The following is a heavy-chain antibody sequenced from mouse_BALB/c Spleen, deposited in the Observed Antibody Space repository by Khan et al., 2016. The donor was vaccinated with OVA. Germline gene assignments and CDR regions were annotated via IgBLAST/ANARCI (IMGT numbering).Heavy chain of an antibody. Sequence: VQLQESGPGLVQPSQSLSITCTVSGFSLTNYAVHWVRQSPGKGLEWLGVIWSGGNTDYDATFISSLRISNVNSTSQLFFEMNRLQANDPAIYFSGRRGGLGRWYAIDYWGQGTSVTVSS. CDR1: GFSLTNYA. D-gene: IGHD4-1*01. CDR2: IWSGGNT. V-gene: IGHV2-2*02. CDR3: GRRGGLGRWYAIDY. J-gene: IGHJ4*01.